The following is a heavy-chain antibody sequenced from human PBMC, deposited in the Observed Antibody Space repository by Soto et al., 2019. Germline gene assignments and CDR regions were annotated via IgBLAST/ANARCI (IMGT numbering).Heavy chain of an antibody. V-gene: IGHV3-23*01. Sequence: GGSLRLSCAASGFTFSSYAMSWVRQAPGKGLEWVSAISGSGGSTYYADSVKGRFTISRDNSKNTLYLQMNSLRAEDTAAYYCAKEVGGYYYDSSGYYHDAFDIWGQGTMVTVSS. D-gene: IGHD3-22*01. CDR2: ISGSGGST. J-gene: IGHJ3*02. CDR1: GFTFSSYA. CDR3: AKEVGGYYYDSSGYYHDAFDI.